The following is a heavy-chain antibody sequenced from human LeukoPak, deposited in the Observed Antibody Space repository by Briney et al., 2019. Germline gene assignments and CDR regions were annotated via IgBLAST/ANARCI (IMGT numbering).Heavy chain of an antibody. CDR3: TTEGCSSPSCDAFDI. CDR2: IKSKTEGGTT. CDR1: GFTFSNAW. Sequence: GGSLRLSCAASGFTFSNAWMSWVRQAPGKGLEWVGRIKSKTEGGTTDYAAPVKGRFTISRDDSKNTLYLQMNSLKTEDTAVYYCTTEGCSSPSCDAFDIWGQGTMVTVSS. J-gene: IGHJ3*02. V-gene: IGHV3-15*01. D-gene: IGHD2-2*01.